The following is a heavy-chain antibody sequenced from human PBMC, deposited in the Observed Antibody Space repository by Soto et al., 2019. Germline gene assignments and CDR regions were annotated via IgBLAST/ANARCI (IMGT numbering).Heavy chain of an antibody. CDR2: MSYDGTQT. Sequence: ESVGGVVQPGRSLRLSCAASGFIFSNYAMIWVRQAPGKGLECVSIMSYDGTQTYYADAVKRRFTVSRDNSQNTLYLHMSSLRPEDTAVYYCARDVLPRHGYGLEVWGRWTTVSVSS. V-gene: IGHV3-30-3*01. J-gene: IGHJ6*02. D-gene: IGHD6-6*01. CDR1: GFIFSNYA. CDR3: ARDVLPRHGYGLEV.